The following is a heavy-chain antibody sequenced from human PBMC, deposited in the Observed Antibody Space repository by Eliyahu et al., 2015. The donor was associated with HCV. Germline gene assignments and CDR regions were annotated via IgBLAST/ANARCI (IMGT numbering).Heavy chain of an antibody. Sequence: EVQLVESGGGLVQPGRSLRLSCTASGFXFGXXAMGWVRQAPGKGLEWVGFIRSKAYGGTTEYAASVKGRFTISRDDSKTIAYLQMNSLKTEDTAVYYCTRDPYSNSWYPIRGAYWGQGTLVTVSS. CDR2: IRSKAYGGTT. CDR1: GFXFGXXA. V-gene: IGHV3-49*04. J-gene: IGHJ4*02. CDR3: TRDPYSNSWYPIRGAY. D-gene: IGHD6-13*01.